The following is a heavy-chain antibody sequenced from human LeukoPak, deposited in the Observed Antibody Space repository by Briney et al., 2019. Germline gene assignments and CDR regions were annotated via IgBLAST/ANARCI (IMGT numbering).Heavy chain of an antibody. CDR1: GYTFTNFG. V-gene: IGHV1-18*01. CDR3: AREPQQMVRSDNWFDS. Sequence: ASVKVSFKTSGYTFTNFGLSWLRQAPGQGLEWIGWISSYNTNRKYAHKFQGRVTMTTDTSTNTGYMELRSLKSDDTAVYYCAREPQQMVRSDNWFDSWGQGTLVSVSS. J-gene: IGHJ5*01. D-gene: IGHD6-13*01. CDR2: ISSYNTNR.